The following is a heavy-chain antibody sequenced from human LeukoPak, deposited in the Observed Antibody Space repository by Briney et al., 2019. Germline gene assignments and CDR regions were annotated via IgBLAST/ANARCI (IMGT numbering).Heavy chain of an antibody. D-gene: IGHD6-6*01. CDR3: ARDGVWDSSSSADWFDP. Sequence: ASVKVSCKASGYTFTSYDINWVRQATGQGLEWMGWMNPNSGNTGYAQKFQGRVTMTRNTSISTAYMELSSLRSDDTAVYYCARDGVWDSSSSADWFDPWGQGTLVTVSS. V-gene: IGHV1-8*01. J-gene: IGHJ5*02. CDR1: GYTFTSYD. CDR2: MNPNSGNT.